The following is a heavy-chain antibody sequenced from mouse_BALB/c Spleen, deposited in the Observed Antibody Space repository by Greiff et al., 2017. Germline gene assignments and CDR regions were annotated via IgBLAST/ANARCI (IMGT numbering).Heavy chain of an antibody. Sequence: VQLQQSGPELMKPGASVKISCKASGYSFTSYYMHWVKQSHGKSLEWIGYIDPFNGGTSYNQKFKGKATLTVDKSSSTAYMHLSSLTSEDSAVYYCARGDYGSSCFDDWGQGTTLTVAS. CDR3: ARGDYGSSCFDD. D-gene: IGHD1-1*01. CDR1: GYSFTSYY. V-gene: IGHV1S135*01. CDR2: IDPFNGGT. J-gene: IGHJ2*01.